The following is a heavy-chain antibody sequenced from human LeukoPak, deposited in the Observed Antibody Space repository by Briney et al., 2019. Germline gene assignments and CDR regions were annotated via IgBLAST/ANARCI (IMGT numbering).Heavy chain of an antibody. D-gene: IGHD2-21*02. CDR3: TSWGDTTAEYFQR. CDR2: INPDGRDT. J-gene: IGHJ1*01. V-gene: IGHV3-7*01. Sequence: GGSLRLSCVVSGFTFNRCWMNWVRQAPGKGLEWVAHINPDGRDTFYVDSVKGRFTISRDNAQNSMYLQMNSLRVEDTAVYYCTSWGDTTAEYFQRWGQGTLVTVSS. CDR1: GFTFNRCW.